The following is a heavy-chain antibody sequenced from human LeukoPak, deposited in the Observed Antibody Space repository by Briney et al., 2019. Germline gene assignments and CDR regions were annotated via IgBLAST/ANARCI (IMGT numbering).Heavy chain of an antibody. CDR2: IKQDGSEK. D-gene: IGHD3-22*01. V-gene: IGHV3-7*01. CDR1: GFTFSRYW. Sequence: GGSLRLSCAASGFTFSRYWVSWVRQAPGKGLEWVANIKQDGSEKYYVESVKGRFTISRDNAKNSLYLQMNSLRAEDTAVYYCARGVLVVYYDSSGYYYEDYWGQGTLVTVSS. CDR3: ARGVLVVYYDSSGYYYEDY. J-gene: IGHJ4*02.